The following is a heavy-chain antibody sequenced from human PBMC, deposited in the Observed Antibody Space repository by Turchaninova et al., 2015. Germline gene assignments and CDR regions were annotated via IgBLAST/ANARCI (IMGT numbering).Heavy chain of an antibody. Sequence: EVPLVQCGAEVKKPGATVKISCKASGYTFTHYYMHWGQPAPGKGLEWMGVVDPEDGETIYAEKFQGRVTITADTSTDTGYMKLSSLRSEDTAVYYCATGLPAAVRFAPWGQGTLVTVSS. D-gene: IGHD2-2*01. J-gene: IGHJ5*02. V-gene: IGHV1-69-2*01. CDR1: GYTFTHYY. CDR2: VDPEDGET. CDR3: ATGLPAAVRFAP.